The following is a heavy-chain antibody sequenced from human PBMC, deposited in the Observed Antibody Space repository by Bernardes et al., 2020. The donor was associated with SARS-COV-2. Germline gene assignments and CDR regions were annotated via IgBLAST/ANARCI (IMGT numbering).Heavy chain of an antibody. V-gene: IGHV4-39*01. J-gene: IGHJ5*02. CDR3: ARHVTPLAGSANWFDP. CDR1: GASISGSPYF. Sequence: SETLSLTCTVSGASISGSPYFWGWIRQPPGRELEWIGSIYYGGNTPYNPSLKSRVTISIDTSKNSFSLKLTSVTAADTAIYFCARHVTPLAGSANWFDPWGQGTLVTVSS. CDR2: IYYGGNT. D-gene: IGHD6-19*01.